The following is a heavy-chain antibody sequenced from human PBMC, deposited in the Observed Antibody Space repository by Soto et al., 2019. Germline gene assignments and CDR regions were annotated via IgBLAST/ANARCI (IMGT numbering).Heavy chain of an antibody. V-gene: IGHV1-69*06. CDR1: GHTFSNYG. Sequence: QVQLVQSGAEVKKPGSSVKVSCKASGHTFSNYGISWVRQAPGQGLEWMGGFIPMLGRANYAQKFQGRVTITADKSTSTVYMELSSLRSDDTAVYYCVRDPDEEVGSDYYYYGMDVWDQGTTVTVSS. J-gene: IGHJ6*02. CDR3: VRDPDEEVGSDYYYYGMDV. CDR2: FIPMLGRA. D-gene: IGHD6-25*01.